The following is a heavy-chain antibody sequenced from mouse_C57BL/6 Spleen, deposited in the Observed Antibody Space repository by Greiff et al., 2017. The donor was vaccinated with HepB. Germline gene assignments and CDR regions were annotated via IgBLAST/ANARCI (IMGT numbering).Heavy chain of an antibody. CDR1: GYTFTDYY. Sequence: EVQLQQSGPELVKPGASVKISCKASGYTFTDYYMNWVKQSHGKSLEWIGDINPNNGGTSYNQKFKGKATLTVDKSSSTAYMELRSLTSEDAAVYYCARKGIYESFAYWGQGTLVTVSA. CDR2: INPNNGGT. D-gene: IGHD2-3*01. J-gene: IGHJ3*01. CDR3: ARKGIYESFAY. V-gene: IGHV1-26*01.